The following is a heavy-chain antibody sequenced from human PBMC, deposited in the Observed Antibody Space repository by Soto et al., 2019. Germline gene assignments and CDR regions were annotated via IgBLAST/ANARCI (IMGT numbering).Heavy chain of an antibody. D-gene: IGHD1-26*01. Sequence: SETLSLTCTVSGDSISSSSFYWGWIRQPPGKGLGWIGHIFHTGATYQNPTLKSRLRMSVDTSKNQFSLNLSSVTATDTAVYYCARRRIVPNTNFDYWGQGTLVTVSS. CDR1: GDSISSSSFY. CDR3: ARRRIVPNTNFDY. V-gene: IGHV4-39*01. J-gene: IGHJ4*02. CDR2: IFHTGAT.